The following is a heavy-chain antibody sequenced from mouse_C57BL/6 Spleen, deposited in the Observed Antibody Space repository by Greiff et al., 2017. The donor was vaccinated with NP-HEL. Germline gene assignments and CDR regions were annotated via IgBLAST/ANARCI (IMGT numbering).Heavy chain of an antibody. D-gene: IGHD2-3*01. Sequence: EVQLQQSGTVLARPGASVKMSCKTSGYTFTSYWMHWVKQRPGQGLEWIGAIYPGNSDTSYNQKFKGKAKLTAVTSASTAYMELSSLTNEDSAVYYCTSIYDGYFLWFAYWGQGTLVTVSA. CDR1: GYTFTSYW. J-gene: IGHJ3*01. V-gene: IGHV1-5*01. CDR3: TSIYDGYFLWFAY. CDR2: IYPGNSDT.